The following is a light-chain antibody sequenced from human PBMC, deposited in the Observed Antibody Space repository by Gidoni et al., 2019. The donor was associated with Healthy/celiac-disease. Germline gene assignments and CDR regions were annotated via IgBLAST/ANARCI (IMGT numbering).Light chain of an antibody. CDR1: QSVSSSY. CDR2: GAS. Sequence: EIVLTQSPGTLSLSPGERATLSCRASQSVSSSYLAWHQQKPGQAPRLLIYGASSRATGIPDRFSGSGSGTDFTLTISRLEPEDFAVYYCQQYGSSPPMCSFXQXTKLEIK. V-gene: IGKV3-20*01. CDR3: QQYGSSPPMCS. J-gene: IGKJ2*04.